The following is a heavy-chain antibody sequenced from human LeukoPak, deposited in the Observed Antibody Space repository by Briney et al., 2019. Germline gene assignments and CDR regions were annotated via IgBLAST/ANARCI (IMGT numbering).Heavy chain of an antibody. CDR3: AREVHDFWSGYPSPGYYYYGMDV. J-gene: IGHJ6*02. D-gene: IGHD3-3*01. CDR2: IYSGGST. V-gene: IGHV3-53*01. Sequence: GGSLRLSCAASGLTFSSYAMSWVRQAPGKGLGWVSVIYSGGSTYYADSVKGRFTISRDNSKNTLYLQMNSLRAEDTAVYYCAREVHDFWSGYPSPGYYYYGMDVWGQGTTVTVSS. CDR1: GLTFSSYA.